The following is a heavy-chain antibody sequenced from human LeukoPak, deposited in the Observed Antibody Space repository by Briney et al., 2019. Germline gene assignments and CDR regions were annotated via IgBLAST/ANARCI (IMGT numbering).Heavy chain of an antibody. V-gene: IGHV4-39*01. Sequence: SETLSLTCTGSGGFIRSSSYYWGWIRQTPGKGLEWIASIYYSGGTYYNPSLKSRVTISVDTTKNQFSLNLSFVTAADTAIYYCARHGVPGLVGVTSDSWFDPWGQGSLVTVSS. CDR3: ARHGVPGLVGVTSDSWFDP. J-gene: IGHJ5*02. CDR1: GGFIRSSSYY. CDR2: IYYSGGT. D-gene: IGHD1-26*01.